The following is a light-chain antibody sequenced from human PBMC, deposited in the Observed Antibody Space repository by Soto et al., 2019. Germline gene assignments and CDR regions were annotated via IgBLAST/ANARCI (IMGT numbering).Light chain of an antibody. J-gene: IGKJ1*01. CDR1: QRVSSIY. CDR3: QQYGSSSWT. Sequence: EIVLTQSPGTLSLSPGERATLSCRASQRVSSIYLAWYQQKPGQAPRLLIYGASSRATGIPDRFSGSGSGTEFTLTISRLEPEDFAVYYCQQYGSSSWTFGQGTKVDIK. V-gene: IGKV3-20*01. CDR2: GAS.